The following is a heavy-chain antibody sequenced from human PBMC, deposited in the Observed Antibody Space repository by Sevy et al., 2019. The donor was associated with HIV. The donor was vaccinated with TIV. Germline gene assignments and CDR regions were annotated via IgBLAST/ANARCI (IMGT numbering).Heavy chain of an antibody. CDR1: GFTFSSYG. CDR2: ISYDGSNK. CDR3: AKDRVPESYYYGMDV. Sequence: GSLRLSCAASGFTFSSYGMHWVRQAPGKGLEWVAVISYDGSNKYYADSVKGRFTISRDNSKNTLYLQMNSLRAEDTAVYYCAKDRVPESYYYGMDVWGQGTTVTVSS. D-gene: IGHD3-10*01. J-gene: IGHJ6*02. V-gene: IGHV3-30*18.